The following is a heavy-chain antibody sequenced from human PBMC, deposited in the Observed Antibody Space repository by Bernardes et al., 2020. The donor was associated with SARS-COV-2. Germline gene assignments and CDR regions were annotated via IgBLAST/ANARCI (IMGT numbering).Heavy chain of an antibody. CDR3: ARGFLRTGFDS. Sequence: QNLSLTCAISGDSVSSAAWNWIMPSPSRGLEWLGRTYYMSQWNTDYAFSMKSRITINSDTSKNHFSLQLNSVIPEDTAMYFCARGFLRTGFDSWGQGTLVTVSS. V-gene: IGHV6-1*01. CDR2: TYYMSQWNT. J-gene: IGHJ4*02. CDR1: GDSVSSAA.